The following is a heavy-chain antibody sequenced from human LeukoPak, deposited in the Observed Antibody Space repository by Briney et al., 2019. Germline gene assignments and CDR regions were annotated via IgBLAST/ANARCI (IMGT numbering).Heavy chain of an antibody. CDR2: IYNDGST. CDR3: ARNILFAFDI. CDR1: GLNVSSSY. J-gene: IGHJ3*02. V-gene: IGHV3-53*01. Sequence: GGSLRLSCAASGLNVSSSYMSWVRQAPGKGPEWVSIIYNDGSTYYADSMKGRFTISRDNSKNTLYLQVNSLRAEDTAMYYCARNILFAFDIWGQGTMVTVSS.